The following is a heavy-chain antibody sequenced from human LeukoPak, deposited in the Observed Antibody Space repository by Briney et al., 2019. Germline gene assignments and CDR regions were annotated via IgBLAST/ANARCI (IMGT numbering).Heavy chain of an antibody. V-gene: IGHV3-30*18. CDR3: AKDLDEIGGLDV. CDR2: ISYDGSNK. CDR1: GFTFSSYG. D-gene: IGHD3-16*01. J-gene: IGHJ6*02. Sequence: GGSLRLSCAASGFTFSSYGMHWVRQAPGKGLERVAVISYDGSNKYYADSMKGRFTISRDNSKNTLYLQMNSLRAEDTVVYYCAKDLDEIGGLDVWGQGTTVTVSS.